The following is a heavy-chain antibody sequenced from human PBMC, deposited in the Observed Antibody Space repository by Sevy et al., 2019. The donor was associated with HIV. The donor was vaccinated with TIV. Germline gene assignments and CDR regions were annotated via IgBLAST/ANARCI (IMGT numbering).Heavy chain of an antibody. V-gene: IGHV3-30-3*01. D-gene: IGHD1-26*01. CDR2: ISYDGSNK. Sequence: GGSLRLSCVASGFTFSSYAMHWVRQAPGKGLEWVAVISYDGSNKYYADSVKGRFTISRDNSKNTLYLQMNSLRAEDTAVYYCASLELLDAFDIWGQGTMVTVSS. J-gene: IGHJ3*02. CDR1: GFTFSSYA. CDR3: ASLELLDAFDI.